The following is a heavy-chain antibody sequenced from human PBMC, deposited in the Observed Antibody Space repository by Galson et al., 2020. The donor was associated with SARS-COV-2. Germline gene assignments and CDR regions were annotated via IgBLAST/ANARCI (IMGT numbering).Heavy chain of an antibody. CDR2: INNGGDTI. J-gene: IGHJ5*02. CDR3: ARESWGSLDP. Sequence: GESLKISCAASGFIFRDAHMTWIRPAPGKGLELTSYINNGGDTIYYADSVKGRFTMSRDNANNLLYLQMNSLRVEDTAMYYCARESWGSLDPWGQGTMVTVST. D-gene: IGHD3-16*01. CDR1: GFIFRDAH. V-gene: IGHV3-11*01.